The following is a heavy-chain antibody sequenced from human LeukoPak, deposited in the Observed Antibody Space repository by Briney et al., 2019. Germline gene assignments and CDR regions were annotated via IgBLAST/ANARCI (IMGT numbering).Heavy chain of an antibody. V-gene: IGHV4-30-2*01. Sequence: PSETLSLTCAVSGRYISSGGYCWHWIRQPPGKSLVAIGYIYHSGSTYYNPSLKSRVTISVDRSKNQFSLKLSSVTAADTVVYYCARGARGYSYARGAFDIWGQGTMVTVSS. CDR2: IYHSGST. J-gene: IGHJ3*02. D-gene: IGHD5-18*01. CDR3: ARGARGYSYARGAFDI. CDR1: GRYISSGGYC.